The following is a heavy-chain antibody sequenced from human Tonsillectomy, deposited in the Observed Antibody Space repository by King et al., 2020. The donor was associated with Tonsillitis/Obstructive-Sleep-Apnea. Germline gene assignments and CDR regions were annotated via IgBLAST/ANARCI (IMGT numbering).Heavy chain of an antibody. Sequence: VQLVESGGGLVQPGGSLRLSCAAFGFTFSSYEMNWVRQAPGKGLEWVSYISSSGTIKYYADSVKGRFTIFRDNARNSLYLQMNSLRAEDTAVYYWARGLVWGGYYAYYFDYWGQGTLVTVSS. CDR2: ISSSGTIK. J-gene: IGHJ4*02. CDR3: ARGLVWGGYYAYYFDY. D-gene: IGHD3-3*01. CDR1: GFTFSSYE. V-gene: IGHV3-48*03.